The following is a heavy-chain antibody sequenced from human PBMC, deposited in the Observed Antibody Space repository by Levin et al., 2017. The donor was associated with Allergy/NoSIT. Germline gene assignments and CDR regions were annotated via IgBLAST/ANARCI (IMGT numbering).Heavy chain of an antibody. CDR3: ARDERVSTDYGYYFDY. CDR2: ISYDAGNN. J-gene: IGHJ4*02. CDR1: GFTFSSYG. D-gene: IGHD5/OR15-5a*01. Sequence: GGSLRLSCAASGFTFSSYGMHWVRQAPGEGLEWVAFISYDAGNNYYPDSVKGRFTISRDNSKNTLYLQMNSLRAEDTAVYYCARDERVSTDYGYYFDYWGQGTLVTVSS. V-gene: IGHV3-30*03.